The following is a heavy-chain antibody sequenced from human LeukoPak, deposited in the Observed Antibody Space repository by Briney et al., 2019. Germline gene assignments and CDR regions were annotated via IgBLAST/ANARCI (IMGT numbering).Heavy chain of an antibody. D-gene: IGHD3-22*01. CDR1: GFTFSSYA. Sequence: GGSLRLSCAASGFTFSSYAMSWVRQAPGKGLEWVSAISGSGGSTYYADSVKGRFTISRDNSKNTLYLQMNSLRAEDTAVYYSAKDHLIYYDSSGYYDYWGQGTLVTVSS. CDR3: AKDHLIYYDSSGYYDY. V-gene: IGHV3-23*01. J-gene: IGHJ4*02. CDR2: ISGSGGST.